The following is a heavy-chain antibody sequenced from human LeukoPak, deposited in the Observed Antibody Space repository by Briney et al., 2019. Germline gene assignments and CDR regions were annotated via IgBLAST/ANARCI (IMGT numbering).Heavy chain of an antibody. Sequence: PSETLSLTCTVSGGSISSYYWSWIRQPAGKGLEWIGRIYTSGSTNYNPSLKSRVTMSVDTSKNQFSLKLSSVTAADTAVYYCARDFVGVVPAAIAEYYYYYMDVWGKGTTVTISS. D-gene: IGHD2-2*01. V-gene: IGHV4-4*07. CDR3: ARDFVGVVPAAIAEYYYYYMDV. CDR1: GGSISSYY. J-gene: IGHJ6*03. CDR2: IYTSGST.